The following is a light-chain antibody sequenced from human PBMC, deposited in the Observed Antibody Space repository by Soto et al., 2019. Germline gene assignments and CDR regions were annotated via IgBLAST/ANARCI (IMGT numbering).Light chain of an antibody. V-gene: IGKV1-5*01. CDR3: QKYHTYST. J-gene: IGKJ1*01. CDR2: DAS. Sequence: DFLLTQSPSXLSESVGDRVTITCRASQRISNWLASYQQTAGKAPKLLIFDASNLEREVPSRFSGSGSGTEFTLTITGLQPEDFATYYCQKYHTYSTFGQGTKVDIK. CDR1: QRISNW.